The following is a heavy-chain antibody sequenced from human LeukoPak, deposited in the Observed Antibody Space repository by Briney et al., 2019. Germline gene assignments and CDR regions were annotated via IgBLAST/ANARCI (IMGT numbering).Heavy chain of an antibody. CDR3: ARIYCTGSSCSPFDY. CDR1: GFIFKNHA. CDR2: ISTSGSTI. J-gene: IGHJ4*02. V-gene: IGHV3-48*03. Sequence: GGSLRLSCAASGFIFKNHAMNWVRQAPAKGLEWVSYISTSGSTIYYADSVKGRFTISRDNGKNSLYLQMSSLRAEDTAVYYCARIYCTGSSCSPFDYWGQGTLVTVSS. D-gene: IGHD2-15*01.